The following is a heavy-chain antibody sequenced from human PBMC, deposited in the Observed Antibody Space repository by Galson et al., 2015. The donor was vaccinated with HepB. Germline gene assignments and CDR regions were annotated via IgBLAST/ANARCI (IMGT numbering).Heavy chain of an antibody. Sequence: SVKVSCKASGGTFSSYAISWVRQAPGQGLEWMGGIIPIFGTANYAQKFQGRVTITADESTSTAYMELSSLRSEDTAVYYCARPMTTVTVDAFDIWGQGTMVTVSS. J-gene: IGHJ3*02. V-gene: IGHV1-69*13. D-gene: IGHD4-17*01. CDR2: IIPIFGTA. CDR1: GGTFSSYA. CDR3: ARPMTTVTVDAFDI.